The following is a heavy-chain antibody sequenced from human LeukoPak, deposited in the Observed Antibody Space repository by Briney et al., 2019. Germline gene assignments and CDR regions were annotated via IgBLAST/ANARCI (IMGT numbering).Heavy chain of an antibody. V-gene: IGHV4-34*01. CDR1: GGSFGGYY. D-gene: IGHD4-23*01. CDR3: ARGDTVVSFDY. CDR2: INHSGST. J-gene: IGHJ4*02. Sequence: PSETLSLTCAVYGGSFGGYYWSWIRQPPGKGLEWIGEINHSGSTNYNPSLKSRVTISVDTSKNQFSLKLSSVTAADTAVYYCARGDTVVSFDYWGQGTLVTVSS.